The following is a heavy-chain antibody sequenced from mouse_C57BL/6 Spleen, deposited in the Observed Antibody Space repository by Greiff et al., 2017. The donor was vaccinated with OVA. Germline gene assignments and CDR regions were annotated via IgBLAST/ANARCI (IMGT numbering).Heavy chain of an antibody. D-gene: IGHD1-1*01. V-gene: IGHV1-63*01. CDR1: GYTFTNYW. J-gene: IGHJ1*03. CDR3: ARGGTTVVEGYFDV. CDR2: IYPGGGYT. Sequence: QVQLKESGAELVRPGTSVKMSCKVSGYTFTNYWIGWAKQRPGHGLEWIGDIYPGGGYTNYNEKFKGKATLTADKSSSTAYMQFSSLTSEDSAIYYCARGGTTVVEGYFDVWGTGTTVTVSS.